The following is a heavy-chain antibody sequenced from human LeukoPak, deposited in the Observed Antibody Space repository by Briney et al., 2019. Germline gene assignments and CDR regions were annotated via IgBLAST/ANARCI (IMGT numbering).Heavy chain of an antibody. CDR2: IIPIFGTA. CDR3: ARDGESFVAHFFDY. V-gene: IGHV1-69*13. CDR1: GYTFTSYG. D-gene: IGHD2-21*01. J-gene: IGHJ4*02. Sequence: SVKVSCKASGYTFTSYGISWVRQAPGQGLEWMGGIIPIFGTANYAQKFQGRVTITADESTSTAYMELSSLRSEDTAVYYCARDGESFVAHFFDYWGQGTLVTVSS.